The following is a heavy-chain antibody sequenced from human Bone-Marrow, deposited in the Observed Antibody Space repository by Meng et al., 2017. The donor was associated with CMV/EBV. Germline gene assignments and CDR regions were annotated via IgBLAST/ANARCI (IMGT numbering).Heavy chain of an antibody. Sequence: GESLKISCAASGFTVSSNYMSWVRQAPGKGLEWVSVIYSGGSTYDADSVKGRFTISRDNSKNTLYLQMNSLRAEDTAVYYCAREVQINYDFWSAGWFDPWGQGTLVTVSS. CDR1: GFTVSSNY. CDR2: IYSGGST. D-gene: IGHD3-3*01. V-gene: IGHV3-66*02. CDR3: AREVQINYDFWSAGWFDP. J-gene: IGHJ5*02.